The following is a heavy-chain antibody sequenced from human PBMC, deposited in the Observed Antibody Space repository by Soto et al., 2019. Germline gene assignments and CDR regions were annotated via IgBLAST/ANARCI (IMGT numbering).Heavy chain of an antibody. D-gene: IGHD1-20*01. J-gene: IGHJ5*02. CDR1: GFTFSDSA. Sequence: EVQLVESGGGLVQPGGSLKLSCAASGFTFSDSAMHWVRQASGKGLEWVGRSRSKANSYATAYAASVKGSFTISRDDSKNTAYLQMNSLKTEDTAVYYCTSSWYNCNDDWFDPWGKGTLVTVSS. V-gene: IGHV3-73*02. CDR3: TSSWYNCNDDWFDP. CDR2: SRSKANSYAT.